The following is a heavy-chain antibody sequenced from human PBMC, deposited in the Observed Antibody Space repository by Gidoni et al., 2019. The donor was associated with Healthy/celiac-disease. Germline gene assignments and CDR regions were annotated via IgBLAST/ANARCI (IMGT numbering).Heavy chain of an antibody. V-gene: IGHV3-9*01. D-gene: IGHD6-13*01. CDR1: GFTFDDYA. Sequence: EVQQVQSGGGLVHPGRSLRLSCASSGFTFDDYAMHWVRHAPGQGLEWVSGISWNSGSIGYADSVKGLFTISRDNAKKSLYLQMNSLRAEDTALYYCAIEQSSSWTTFDYWGQGTLVTVSS. CDR3: AIEQSSSWTTFDY. CDR2: ISWNSGSI. J-gene: IGHJ4*02.